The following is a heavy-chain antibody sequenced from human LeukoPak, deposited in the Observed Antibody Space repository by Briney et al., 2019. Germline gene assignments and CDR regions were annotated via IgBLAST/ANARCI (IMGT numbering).Heavy chain of an antibody. CDR3: AFRSSGSRPFHY. D-gene: IGHD3-10*01. J-gene: IGHJ4*02. V-gene: IGHV3-7*01. CDR2: IKQDGSEK. Sequence: PGGSLRLSCAASGFTFSSYAMHWVRQAPGKGLEWVANIKQDGSEKYYVDSEKGRFTISRDNAKNSLYLQMNNLRPEDTAVYYCAFRSSGSRPFHYWGQGTLVTVSS. CDR1: GFTFSSYA.